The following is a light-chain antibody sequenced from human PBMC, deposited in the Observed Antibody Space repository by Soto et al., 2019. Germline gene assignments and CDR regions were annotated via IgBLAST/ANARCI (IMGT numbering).Light chain of an antibody. CDR3: QSYNSSSHVV. CDR2: EDN. J-gene: IGLJ2*01. CDR1: SGSIASNY. Sequence: NFMPTQPHSVSESPGKTVTISCTGSSGSIASNYVQWYQQRPGSAPTTVIYEDNQRPSGVPDRFSGSIDSSSNSASLTISGLKTEDEADYYCQSYNSSSHVVFGGGTKLTVL. V-gene: IGLV6-57*02.